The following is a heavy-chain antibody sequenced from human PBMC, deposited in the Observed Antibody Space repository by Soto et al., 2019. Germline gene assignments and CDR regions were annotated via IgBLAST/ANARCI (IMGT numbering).Heavy chain of an antibody. V-gene: IGHV3-66*01. CDR3: AREGTRMITFGGVIGPFQH. CDR1: GFTVSSNY. D-gene: IGHD3-16*02. Sequence: EVQLVESGGGLVQPGGSLRLSYAASGFTVSSNYMSWVRQAPGKGLEWVSVIYSGGSTYYADSVKGRFTISRDNSKNTLYLQMNSLRAEDTAVYYCAREGTRMITFGGVIGPFQHWGQGTLVTVSS. J-gene: IGHJ1*01. CDR2: IYSGGST.